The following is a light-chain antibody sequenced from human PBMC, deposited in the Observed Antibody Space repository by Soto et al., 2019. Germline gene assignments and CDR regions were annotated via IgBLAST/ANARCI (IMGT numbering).Light chain of an antibody. CDR2: GAS. CDR1: QIIRTN. V-gene: IGKV3-15*01. J-gene: IGKJ1*01. CDR3: QQYNTWPRT. Sequence: IVMTKSTATLCVSPGGRATFSCRASQIIRTNLAWYQQKPGQAPRLLIHGASTRATGIPARFSGSGSGTEFTLTISSLQSEDFAVYYCQQYNTWPRTFGQGTKVDIK.